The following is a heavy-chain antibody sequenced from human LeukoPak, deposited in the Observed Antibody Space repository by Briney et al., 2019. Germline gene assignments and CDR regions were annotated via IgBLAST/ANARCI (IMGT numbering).Heavy chain of an antibody. CDR3: ASTTAMVPPYYFDY. V-gene: IGHV4-34*01. D-gene: IGHD5-18*01. CDR1: GGSFSGYY. J-gene: IGHJ4*02. CDR2: INHSGST. Sequence: PSETLSLTCAVYGGSFSGYYWSWIRQPPGKGLEWIGEINHSGSTNYNPSLKSRVTISVDTSKNQFSLKLSSVTAADTAVYYCASTTAMVPPYYFDYWGQGTLVTVSS.